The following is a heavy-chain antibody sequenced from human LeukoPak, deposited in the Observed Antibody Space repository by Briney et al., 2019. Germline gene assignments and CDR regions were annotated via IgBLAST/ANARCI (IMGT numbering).Heavy chain of an antibody. J-gene: IGHJ6*02. D-gene: IGHD3-16*01. CDR1: GFTFSSYW. CDR2: IKQDGSQK. CDR3: ARGGGLDV. Sequence: GGSLRLSCAASGFTFSSYWMSWVRQAPGKGLEWVANIKQDGSQKYYVDSVKGRFSISRDNAKNSLYLQMSNLRAEDTAVYFCARGGGLDVWGQGATVTVSS. V-gene: IGHV3-7*03.